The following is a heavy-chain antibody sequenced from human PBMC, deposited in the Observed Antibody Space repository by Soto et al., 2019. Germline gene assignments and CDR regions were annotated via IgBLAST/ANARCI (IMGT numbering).Heavy chain of an antibody. V-gene: IGHV1-69*12. CDR1: GGTFSSYG. CDR3: AREVISYGYSDFDS. CDR2: IIPIFGTT. J-gene: IGHJ4*02. Sequence: QVQLVQSGAAVKKPGSSVKVSCKASGGTFSSYGISWVRQAPGQGLESMGGIIPIFGTTNYAQKFQGRVTITADESTSTAYMELSSLRSEDTAVYYCAREVISYGYSDFDSWGQGTLVTVSS. D-gene: IGHD5-18*01.